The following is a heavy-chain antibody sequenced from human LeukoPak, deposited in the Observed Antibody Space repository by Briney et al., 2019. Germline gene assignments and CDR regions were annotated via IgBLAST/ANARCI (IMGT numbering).Heavy chain of an antibody. CDR3: ARDLLVVVPAASFDSYYYYMDV. V-gene: IGHV1-46*01. CDR1: GYTFTSYY. D-gene: IGHD2-2*01. Sequence: ASVKVSCKASGYTFTSYYMHWVRQAPGQGLEWMGIINPSGGSTSYAQKFQGRVTMTRDMSTSTVYMELSSLRSEDTAVYYCARDLLVVVPAASFDSYYYYMDVWGKGTTVTVYS. CDR2: INPSGGST. J-gene: IGHJ6*03.